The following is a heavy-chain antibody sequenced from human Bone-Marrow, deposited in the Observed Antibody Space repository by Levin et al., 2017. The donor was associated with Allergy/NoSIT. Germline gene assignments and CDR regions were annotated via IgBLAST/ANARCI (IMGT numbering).Heavy chain of an antibody. CDR2: ISSSDT. D-gene: IGHD6-19*01. J-gene: IGHJ4*02. CDR3: ARGDRSSGWDY. V-gene: IGHV3-23*01. Sequence: GGSLRLSCAASGFTFSNYVMTWVRQAPGKGLEWVSAISSSDTHYADSVKGRFTISRDNSKNTLLLQMNSLRAEDTAVYYCARGDRSSGWDYWGQGTLVTVSS. CDR1: GFTFSNYV.